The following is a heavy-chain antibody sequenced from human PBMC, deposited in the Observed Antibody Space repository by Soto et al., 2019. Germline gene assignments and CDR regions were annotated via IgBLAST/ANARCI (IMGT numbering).Heavy chain of an antibody. CDR3: TTRATTVPTPGNYFDS. CDR1: GFTFSDYS. J-gene: IGHJ4*02. V-gene: IGHV3-23*01. D-gene: IGHD1-1*01. Sequence: PGRSLRLSCAASGFTFSDYSLSWVRQTPERGLAWVPTLTRRGTSYHADSVQGRFTVSRDNSKNTVSLQLHSLRAEDTALYYCTTRATTVPTPGNYFDSWGQGTLVTVSS. CDR2: LTRRGTS.